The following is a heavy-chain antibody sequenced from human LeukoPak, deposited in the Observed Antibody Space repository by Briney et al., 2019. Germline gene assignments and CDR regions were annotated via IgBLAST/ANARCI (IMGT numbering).Heavy chain of an antibody. V-gene: IGHV4-59*01. J-gene: IGHJ5*02. D-gene: IGHD2-2*01. CDR1: GVSISSYY. CDR2: IYYSRST. Sequence: SSETLSLPCTLSGVSISSYYWRWLPQPPGKGLEWIGYIYYSRSTNYNPYLKSRVTISVDTSKNQFSLKLSSVTAADTAVYYCARAVVPAAMRGNWFDPWGQGTLVTVSS. CDR3: ARAVVPAAMRGNWFDP.